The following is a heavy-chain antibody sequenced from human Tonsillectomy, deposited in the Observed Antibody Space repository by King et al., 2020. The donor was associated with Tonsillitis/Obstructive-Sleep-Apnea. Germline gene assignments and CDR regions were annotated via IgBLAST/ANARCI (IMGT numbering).Heavy chain of an antibody. CDR3: ARDSGGQWHTFAH. V-gene: IGHV1-18*01. D-gene: IGHD6-19*01. CDR1: GYTFISFG. CDR2: ISGFNGNT. Sequence: QLVQSGAEVKKPGASVKVSCKASGYTFISFGISWVRQAPGQGLEWMGWISGFNGNTNYAQKFQDRVTMTTDTSTSTAYMELRSLRSDDTAVYYCARDSGGQWHTFAHWGQGTLVTVSS. J-gene: IGHJ4*02.